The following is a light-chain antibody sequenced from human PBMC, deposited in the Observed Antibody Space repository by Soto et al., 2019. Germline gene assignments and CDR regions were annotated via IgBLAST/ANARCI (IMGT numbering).Light chain of an antibody. CDR2: DVV. CDR1: NRDVGTHNY. V-gene: IGLV2-8*01. J-gene: IGLJ1*01. CDR3: FSYAGGSTFV. Sequence: ALTQPPSASGSPGQSVTISCTGTNRDVGTHNYVSWYQQYPGKAPKLLIYDVVKRPSGIPHRSSGSKSGNTASLTVSGLQADDEADYYCFSYAGGSTFVFGAGTKVTVL.